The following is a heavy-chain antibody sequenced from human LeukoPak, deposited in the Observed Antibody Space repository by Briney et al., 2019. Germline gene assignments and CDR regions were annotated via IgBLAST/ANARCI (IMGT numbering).Heavy chain of an antibody. D-gene: IGHD2-2*01. Sequence: PGGSLRLSCAASGFTFSSYGMHWVRQAPGKGLEWVAGIWYEGGNKYYADSVKGRFTVSRDNSKNTLYLQMNSLRAEDTAVCYCAREEIVVVPAAIPRGIAADGGQGTLVTVSA. V-gene: IGHV3-33*01. CDR2: IWYEGGNK. CDR3: AREEIVVVPAAIPRGIAAD. CDR1: GFTFSSYG. J-gene: IGHJ4*02.